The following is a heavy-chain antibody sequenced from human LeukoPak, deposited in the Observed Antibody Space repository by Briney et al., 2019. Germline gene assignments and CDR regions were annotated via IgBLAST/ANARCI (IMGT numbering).Heavy chain of an antibody. D-gene: IGHD6-19*01. CDR3: ARDRKSSGSFADYYYGMDA. CDR1: GDSVSSNSAA. J-gene: IGHJ6*02. Sequence: SQTLSLTCAISGDSVSSNSAAWNWIRQSPSRGLEWLGRTYYRSKWYNDYAVSVKSRITINPDTSKNQFSLQLNSVTPEDTAVYYCARDRKSSGSFADYYYGMDAWGQGTTVTVSS. V-gene: IGHV6-1*01. CDR2: TYYRSKWYN.